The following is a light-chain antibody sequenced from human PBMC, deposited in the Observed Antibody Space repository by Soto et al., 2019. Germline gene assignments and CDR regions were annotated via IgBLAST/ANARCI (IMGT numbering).Light chain of an antibody. Sequence: EIVLTQSPGTLSLSPGERATLSCRASQTVSSARLAWFQQKPGQAPRLLIYGASSRAPGIPDRFSGSGSETDFTLTITRLESEDVAVYSCHQYGSSPWTFGQGTKVEIK. CDR2: GAS. CDR3: HQYGSSPWT. J-gene: IGKJ1*01. V-gene: IGKV3-20*01. CDR1: QTVSSAR.